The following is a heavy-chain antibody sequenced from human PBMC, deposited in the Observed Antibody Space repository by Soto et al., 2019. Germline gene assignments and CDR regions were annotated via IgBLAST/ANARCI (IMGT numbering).Heavy chain of an antibody. CDR3: ARLIVVVTANTYYFDY. J-gene: IGHJ4*02. V-gene: IGHV2-5*01. CDR1: GFSLSTSGVG. Sequence: SGPTLVKPTQTLTLTCTFSGFSLSTSGVGVGWIRQPPGKALEWLALIYWNDDKRYSPSLKSRRTITKDTSKNQVVLTMTNMDPVDTATYYCARLIVVVTANTYYFDYWGQGTLVTVSS. CDR2: IYWNDDK. D-gene: IGHD2-21*02.